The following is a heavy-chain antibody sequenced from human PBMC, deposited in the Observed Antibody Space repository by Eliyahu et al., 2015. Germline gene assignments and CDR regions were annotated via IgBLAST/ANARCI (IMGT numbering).Heavy chain of an antibody. CDR3: AKVRGGATMYFDC. Sequence: EVQLVESGGGLVQPGGSLRXXCAASGXXFXSYAXSWVRQXPGKGLGWVSAISGSGGSTYYADSVKGPFTISRDNSKNTLFLQMNSLRAEDTAVYYCAKVRGGATMYFDCWGQGTLVTVSS. CDR2: ISGSGGST. CDR1: GXXFXSYA. V-gene: IGHV3-23*04. D-gene: IGHD1-26*01. J-gene: IGHJ4*02.